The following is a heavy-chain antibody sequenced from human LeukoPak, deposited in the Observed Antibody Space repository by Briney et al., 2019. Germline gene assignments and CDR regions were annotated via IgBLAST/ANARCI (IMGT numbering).Heavy chain of an antibody. CDR2: IYYSGST. CDR3: ARRHNSGWFVY. D-gene: IGHD6-19*01. V-gene: IGHV4-59*08. CDR1: GGSISSYY. J-gene: IGHJ5*01. Sequence: SETLSLTCTVSGGSISSYYWSWIRQPPGKGLEWIGSIYYSGSTYYNPSLKSRVTISVDTSKNQFSLKLSSVTAADTAVYYCARRHNSGWFVYWGQGILVTVSS.